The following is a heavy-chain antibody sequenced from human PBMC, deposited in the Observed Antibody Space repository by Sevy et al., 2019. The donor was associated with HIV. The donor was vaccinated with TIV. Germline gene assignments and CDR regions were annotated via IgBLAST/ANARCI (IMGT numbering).Heavy chain of an antibody. V-gene: IGHV3-73*01. CDR2: IRSKANSYAT. CDR3: RIVVANDAFDI. CDR1: GFTFSGSA. Sequence: GGSRRLSCAASGFTFSGSAMHWVRQASGKWLEWVGRIRSKANSYATAYAASVKGRFTISRDDSKNTAYLQMNSLKTEDTAVYYCRIVVANDAFDIWGQGTMVTVSS. D-gene: IGHD3-22*01. J-gene: IGHJ3*02.